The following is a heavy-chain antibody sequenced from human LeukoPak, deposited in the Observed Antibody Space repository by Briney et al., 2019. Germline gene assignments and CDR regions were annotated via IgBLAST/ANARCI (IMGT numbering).Heavy chain of an antibody. CDR3: ARDGYNWNSGWFDP. J-gene: IGHJ5*02. Sequence: SETLSLTCTDSGGSISSGGYYWSWIRQHPGKGLEWIGYIYYSGSTYYNPSLKSRVTISVDTSKNQFSLKLSSVTAADTAVYYCARDGYNWNSGWFDPWGQGTLVTVSS. V-gene: IGHV4-31*03. CDR1: GGSISSGGYY. D-gene: IGHD1-7*01. CDR2: IYYSGST.